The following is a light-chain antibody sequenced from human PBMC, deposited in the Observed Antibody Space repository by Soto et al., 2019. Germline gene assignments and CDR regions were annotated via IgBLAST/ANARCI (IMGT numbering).Light chain of an antibody. J-gene: IGLJ2*01. CDR2: KDS. Sequence: SSELTQPPSVSVSPGQTARITCSGDALPKQYAYWYQQKPGQAPVLVIYKDSERPSGIPERFSGSSSGTTVTLTISGVQAEDEADYYCQSADSSGTHVVFGGGTQLTVL. V-gene: IGLV3-25*03. CDR1: ALPKQY. CDR3: QSADSSGTHVV.